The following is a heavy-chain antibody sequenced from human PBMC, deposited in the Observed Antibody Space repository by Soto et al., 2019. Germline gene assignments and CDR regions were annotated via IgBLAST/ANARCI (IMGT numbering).Heavy chain of an antibody. J-gene: IGHJ4*02. CDR2: IYHSGST. CDR3: ATVPHKVRGPRTEYYFDF. V-gene: IGHV4-4*02. CDR1: GGSISSFNW. Sequence: PSETLSLTCAVSGGSISSFNWWSWVRQPPGKGLEWIGEIYHSGSTNYNPSLRSRVTISVDKSENQFSLHLSSVTAADTALYFCATVPHKVRGPRTEYYFDFWGQGTLVTVSS. D-gene: IGHD3-10*01.